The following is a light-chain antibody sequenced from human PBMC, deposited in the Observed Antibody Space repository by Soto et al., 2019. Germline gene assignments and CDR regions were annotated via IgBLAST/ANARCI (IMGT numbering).Light chain of an antibody. Sequence: EIVLTQSLATLSLSPGERATLSCRASQSVSSYLAWYQQKPGQAPRLLIYDASTRATGIPARFSGSGSGTDFTLTISSLEPEDLAVYYCQQRSNWPRTCGQGTKVEIK. CDR3: QQRSNWPRT. CDR1: QSVSSY. J-gene: IGKJ1*01. V-gene: IGKV3-11*01. CDR2: DAS.